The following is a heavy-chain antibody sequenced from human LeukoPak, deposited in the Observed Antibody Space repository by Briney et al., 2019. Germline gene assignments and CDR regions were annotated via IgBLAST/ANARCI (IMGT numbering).Heavy chain of an antibody. J-gene: IGHJ5*02. CDR1: GGSFSGYY. D-gene: IGHD3-10*01. CDR3: ARDHYYGSGRLNWFDP. V-gene: IGHV4-34*01. Sequence: PSETLSLTCAVYGGSFSGYYWSWIRQPPGKGLEWIGEINRSGSTNYNPSLKSRVTMSVDTSKNQFSLKLSSVTAADTAVYYCARDHYYGSGRLNWFDPWGQGTLVTVSS. CDR2: INRSGST.